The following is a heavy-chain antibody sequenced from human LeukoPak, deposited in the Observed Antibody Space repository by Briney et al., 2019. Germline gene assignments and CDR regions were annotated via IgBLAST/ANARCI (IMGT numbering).Heavy chain of an antibody. CDR3: TRDQETYCGGDCFGAY. J-gene: IGHJ4*02. V-gene: IGHV3-30*04. CDR2: ISYDGSDK. CDR1: GFTFSSYA. D-gene: IGHD2-21*02. Sequence: GGSLRLSCAASGFTFSSYAIHWVRQAPGKGLEWVAVISYDGSDKYYADSVKGRCTISRDNSKNTLYLQMNSLRAEDTAVYYCTRDQETYCGGDCFGAYWGQGTLVTVSS.